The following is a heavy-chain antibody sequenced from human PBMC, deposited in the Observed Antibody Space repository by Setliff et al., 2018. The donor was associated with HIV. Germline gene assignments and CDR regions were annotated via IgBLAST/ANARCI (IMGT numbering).Heavy chain of an antibody. CDR1: GGSVSSRGYY. J-gene: IGHJ4*02. Sequence: PSETLSLTCTVSGGSVSSRGYYWGWIRQPPGKGPEWIANILYGGNTYYNPSLKSRVTISVDTSKNQFSLKLTSVTAADTAVYYCARGSYYDSSGLYYWGQGSLVTVSS. D-gene: IGHD3-22*01. CDR3: ARGSYYDSSGLYY. CDR2: ILYGGNT. V-gene: IGHV4-39*07.